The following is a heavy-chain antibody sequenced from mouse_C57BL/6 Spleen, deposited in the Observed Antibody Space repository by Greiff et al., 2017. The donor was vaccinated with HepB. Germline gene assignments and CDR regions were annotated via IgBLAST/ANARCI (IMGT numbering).Heavy chain of an antibody. Sequence: VKLVESGPELVKPGASVKISCKASGYAFSSSWMNWVKQRPGKGLEWIGRIYPGDGDTNYNGKFKGKATLTADKSSSTAYMQLSSLTSEDSAVYFCARCDYYGSSYRYFDVWGTGTTVTVSS. CDR3: ARCDYYGSSYRYFDV. D-gene: IGHD1-1*01. V-gene: IGHV1-82*01. CDR2: IYPGDGDT. J-gene: IGHJ1*03. CDR1: GYAFSSSW.